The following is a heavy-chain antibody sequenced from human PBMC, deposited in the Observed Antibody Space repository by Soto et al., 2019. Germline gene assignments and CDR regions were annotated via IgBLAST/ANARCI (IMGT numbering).Heavy chain of an antibody. CDR1: GGSISGYY. CDR3: ARDGASSRV. CDR2: IYYSGST. J-gene: IGHJ4*02. Sequence: SETLSLTCTVSGGSISGYYWSWIRQPPGKGLDWIGFIYYSGSTTYNPSLKSRVTISLDTSKNQFSLKLRSVTAADTAVYYCARDGASSRVWGQGTLVTVSS. D-gene: IGHD6-13*01. V-gene: IGHV4-59*01.